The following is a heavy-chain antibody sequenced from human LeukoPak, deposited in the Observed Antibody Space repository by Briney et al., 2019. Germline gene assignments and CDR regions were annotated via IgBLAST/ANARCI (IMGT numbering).Heavy chain of an antibody. CDR2: IKQDDSEK. CDR1: GFTFSSYA. Sequence: TGGSLRLSCAASGFTFSSYAMSWVRQAPGKGLEWVANIKQDDSEKYYVGSVKGRFTISRDNAKNSVYLQMNSLRAEDTAVYYCARGRAIDIWGRGTMVTVSS. J-gene: IGHJ3*02. V-gene: IGHV3-7*04. CDR3: ARGRAIDI.